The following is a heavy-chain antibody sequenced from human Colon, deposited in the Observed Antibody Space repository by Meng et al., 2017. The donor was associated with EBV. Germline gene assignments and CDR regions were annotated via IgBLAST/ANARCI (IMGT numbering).Heavy chain of an antibody. CDR2: INHSGST. CDR1: GGTCSSYY. J-gene: IGHJ5*02. CDR3: ARGDCSGSGNWFDP. V-gene: IGHV4-34*01. Sequence: LCVDLERASDTLSATCAVYGGTCSSYYWSWTRKPPGKGLEWILEINHSGSTHYNPSLKSRLTISVDTSKNKFSLKLISVTAADTAVYYCARGDCSGSGNWFDPWGQGTLVTVSS. D-gene: IGHD3-10*02.